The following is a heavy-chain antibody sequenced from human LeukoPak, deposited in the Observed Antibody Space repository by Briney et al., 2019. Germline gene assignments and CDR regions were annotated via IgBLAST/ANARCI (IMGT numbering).Heavy chain of an antibody. CDR3: ARLQLRHCSRTSCANEFDY. CDR1: GGSFRGYY. D-gene: IGHD2-2*01. CDR2: INRSGST. V-gene: IGHV4-34*01. Sequence: PSETLSLTCDVYGGSFRGYYWSWIRQPPGKGLEWIGEINRSGSTNYNPSLKSRVIISVDKSKNQSSLKLTSVTAADTAVYYCARLQLRHCSRTSCANEFDYWGQGTLVTVSS. J-gene: IGHJ4*02.